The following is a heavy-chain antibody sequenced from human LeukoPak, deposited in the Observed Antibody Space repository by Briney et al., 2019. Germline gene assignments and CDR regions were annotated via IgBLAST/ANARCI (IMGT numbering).Heavy chain of an antibody. V-gene: IGHV4-59*12. CDR2: IYYSGSA. J-gene: IGHJ6*02. Sequence: PSETLSLTRTVSGGSISSYYWSWIRQSPGKGLELIGYIYYSGSANYNPSLKSRLTMSVDTSKNQFSLKLSSVTAADTAVYYCARTLEITFGGVIRYYYYGMDVWGQGTTVTVSS. D-gene: IGHD3-16*02. CDR3: ARTLEITFGGVIRYYYYGMDV. CDR1: GGSISSYY.